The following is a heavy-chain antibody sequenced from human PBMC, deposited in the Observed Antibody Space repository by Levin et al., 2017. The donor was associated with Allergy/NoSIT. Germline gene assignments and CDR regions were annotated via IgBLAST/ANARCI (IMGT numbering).Heavy chain of an antibody. CDR1: FFSLLLFFSS. CDR2: IYYSGST. J-gene: IGHJ2*01. CDR3: ARDTPKYSSSWYIQYWYFDL. V-gene: IGHV4-31*03. Sequence: SLTLSLPFPFSFFSLLLFFSSFLFLLPPPSPFLSCIGYIYYSGSTYYNPSLKSRVTISVDTSKNQFSLKLSSVTAADTAVYYCARDTPKYSSSWYIQYWYFDLWGRGTLVTVSS. D-gene: IGHD6-13*01.